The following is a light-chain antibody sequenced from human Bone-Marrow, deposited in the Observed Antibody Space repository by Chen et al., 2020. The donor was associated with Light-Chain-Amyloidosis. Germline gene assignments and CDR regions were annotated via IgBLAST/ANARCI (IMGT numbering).Light chain of an antibody. Sequence: EILLTQSPGPLSLSPVEGANLSCRASQTISSHSLTWYQQKFGQTPMLLMYGASSRATGLPDRVTGSGSGTDITLTINRREPEDCAMCYCQQYGTSPLTFGGGTKVEIK. V-gene: IGKV3-20*01. CDR1: QTISSHS. CDR3: QQYGTSPLT. CDR2: GAS. J-gene: IGKJ4*01.